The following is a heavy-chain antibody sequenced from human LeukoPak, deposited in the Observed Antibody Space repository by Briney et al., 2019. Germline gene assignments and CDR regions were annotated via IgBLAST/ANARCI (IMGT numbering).Heavy chain of an antibody. CDR3: VRGAYSSSWLNFDY. CDR2: IQYDGSNE. V-gene: IGHV3-30*02. CDR1: RFTFSSYG. D-gene: IGHD6-13*01. J-gene: IGHJ4*02. Sequence: TGGSLRLSCAASRFTFSSYGMHWVRQAPGKGLEWVAYIQYDGSNEQYADSVKGRFSISRDSSKNILYLQMNSLRAEDTAVYYCVRGAYSSSWLNFDYWGQGTLVTVSS.